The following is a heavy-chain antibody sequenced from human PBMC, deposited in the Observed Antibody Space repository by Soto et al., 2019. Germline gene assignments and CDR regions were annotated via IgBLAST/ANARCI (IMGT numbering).Heavy chain of an antibody. CDR2: ITDSGGAT. D-gene: IGHD3-22*01. Sequence: GGSLRLSCAASGFTFSIYAMNWVRQAPGKGLEWVSAITDSGGATYYAESVKGRFTISRDNSKNTLSLQMNSLRAEDTAIYYCAKVLSSGYDYWGQGTLVTVSS. V-gene: IGHV3-23*01. J-gene: IGHJ4*02. CDR3: AKVLSSGYDY. CDR1: GFTFSIYA.